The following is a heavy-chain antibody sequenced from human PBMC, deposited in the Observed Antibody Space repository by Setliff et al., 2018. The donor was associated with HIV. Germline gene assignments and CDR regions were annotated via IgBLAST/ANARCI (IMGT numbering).Heavy chain of an antibody. CDR3: ARGVRNFWSGDDVEYYFDY. Sequence: SETLSLTCAVYGGSFSGHYWSWIRQPPGKGLEWIGEINHSGSTNHNPSLKSRVTISVDTSKNQFSLKLSSVTAADTAVYYCARGVRNFWSGDDVEYYFDYWGQGTLVTVSS. CDR2: INHSGST. D-gene: IGHD3-3*01. J-gene: IGHJ4*02. CDR1: GGSFSGHY. V-gene: IGHV4-34*01.